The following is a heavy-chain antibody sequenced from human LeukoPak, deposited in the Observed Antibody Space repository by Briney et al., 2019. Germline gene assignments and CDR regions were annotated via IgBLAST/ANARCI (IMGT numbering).Heavy chain of an antibody. J-gene: IGHJ4*02. CDR3: TTNGGDYPPQDFDY. Sequence: GGSLRLSCAASGFTFSNAWMSWVRQAPGKGLEWVGRIKSKTDGGTTDYAEPVKGRFTISRDNSENTLYLQMNSLKTEDTAVYYCTTNGGDYPPQDFDYWGQGTLVTVSS. CDR2: IKSKTDGGTT. CDR1: GFTFSNAW. V-gene: IGHV3-15*01. D-gene: IGHD4-17*01.